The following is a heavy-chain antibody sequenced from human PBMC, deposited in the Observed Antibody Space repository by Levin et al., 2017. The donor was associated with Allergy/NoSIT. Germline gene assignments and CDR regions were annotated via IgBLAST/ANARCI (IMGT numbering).Heavy chain of an antibody. J-gene: IGHJ3*02. CDR2: IYSGGST. D-gene: IGHD3-9*01. Sequence: LSLTCAASGFTVSSNYMSWVRQAPGKGLEWVSVIYSGGSTYYADSVKGRFTISRDNSKNTLYLQMNSLRAEDTAVYYCAMERLRYFDWLRDADAFDIWGQGTMVTVSS. V-gene: IGHV3-66*01. CDR1: GFTVSSNY. CDR3: AMERLRYFDWLRDADAFDI.